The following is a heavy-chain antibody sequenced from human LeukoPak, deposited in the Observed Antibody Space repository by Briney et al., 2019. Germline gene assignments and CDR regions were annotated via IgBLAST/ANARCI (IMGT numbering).Heavy chain of an antibody. Sequence: SVKVSCKASGGTFSSYAISWVRQAPGQGLEWMGGIIPIFGTANYAQKFQGRVTIAADESTSTAYMELSSLRSEDTAVYYCARGEGGFGSGSYYLYYYMDVWGKGTTVTISS. V-gene: IGHV1-69*13. CDR3: ARGEGGFGSGSYYLYYYMDV. CDR2: IIPIFGTA. J-gene: IGHJ6*03. D-gene: IGHD3-10*01. CDR1: GGTFSSYA.